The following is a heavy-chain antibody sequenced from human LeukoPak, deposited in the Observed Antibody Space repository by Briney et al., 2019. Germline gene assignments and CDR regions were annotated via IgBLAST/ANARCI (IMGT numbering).Heavy chain of an antibody. CDR3: ARGGTAMTTLDYMDV. D-gene: IGHD4-11*01. CDR2: LSSDGMTI. J-gene: IGHJ6*03. Sequence: GGALRLSCAASGFTFSSNWMHWVRQAPGKGLVWVSRLSSDGMTITYADFVKGRFTISRGNAKNMLFLQMDSLRAEDTAVYFCARGGTAMTTLDYMDVWGKGTTVTVSS. CDR1: GFTFSSNW. V-gene: IGHV3-74*01.